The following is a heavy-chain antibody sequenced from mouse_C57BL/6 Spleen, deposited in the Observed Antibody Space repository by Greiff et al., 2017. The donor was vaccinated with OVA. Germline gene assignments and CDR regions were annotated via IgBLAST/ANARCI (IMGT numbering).Heavy chain of an antibody. Sequence: QVQLQQPGAELVKPGASVKLSCKASGYTFTSYWMHWVKQRPGQGLEWIGMIHPNSGSTNYNEKFKSKATLTVDKSSSTAYMQLSSLTSEDSAVYYCARRYSNHAGFAYWGQGTLVTVSA. CDR1: GYTFTSYW. D-gene: IGHD2-5*01. CDR2: IHPNSGST. V-gene: IGHV1-64*01. CDR3: ARRYSNHAGFAY. J-gene: IGHJ3*01.